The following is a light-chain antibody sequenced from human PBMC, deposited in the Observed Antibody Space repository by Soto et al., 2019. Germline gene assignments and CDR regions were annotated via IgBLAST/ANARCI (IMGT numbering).Light chain of an antibody. J-gene: IGKJ2*01. Sequence: EIVMTQSPATLSVSPGERATLSCRASQSVSSNLAWYQQKPGQAPRLLIYGASTRATGIPARFSGSGSGTEFTLTISSLQSEDFAVYYCQQYGESPYTFGQGTKVDIK. V-gene: IGKV3-15*01. CDR2: GAS. CDR1: QSVSSN. CDR3: QQYGESPYT.